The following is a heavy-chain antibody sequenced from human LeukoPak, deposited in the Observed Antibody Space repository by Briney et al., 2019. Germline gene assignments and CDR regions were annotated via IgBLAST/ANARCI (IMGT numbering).Heavy chain of an antibody. CDR2: VYHSGSA. CDR1: GDSISSPKW. J-gene: IGHJ4*02. CDR3: ARDLRGIVAPPR. V-gene: IGHV4-4*02. Sequence: SETLSLTCAVSGDSISSPKWWSWVRQPPGKGLEWIGEVYHSGSANYNPSVKSRVTISVDKSKNQFSLRLTSATAADTAVYYCARDLRGIVAPPRWGRGTLVSVSS. D-gene: IGHD2-15*01.